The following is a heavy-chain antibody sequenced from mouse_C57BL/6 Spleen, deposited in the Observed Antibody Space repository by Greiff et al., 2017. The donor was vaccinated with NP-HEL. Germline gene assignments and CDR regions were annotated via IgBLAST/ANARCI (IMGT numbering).Heavy chain of an antibody. CDR1: GYTFTDYY. CDR3: ARRRAMDY. Sequence: VQLHQSGPELVKPGASVKISCKASGYTFTDYYMNWVKQSHGKSLEWIGDINPNNGGTSYNQKFKGKATLTVDKSSSTAYMELRSLTSEDSAVYYCARRRAMDYWGQGTSVTVSS. V-gene: IGHV1-26*01. CDR2: INPNNGGT. J-gene: IGHJ4*01.